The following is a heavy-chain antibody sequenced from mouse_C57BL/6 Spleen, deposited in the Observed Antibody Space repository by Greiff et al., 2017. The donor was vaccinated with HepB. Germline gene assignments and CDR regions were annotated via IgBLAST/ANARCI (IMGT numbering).Heavy chain of an antibody. D-gene: IGHD2-2*01. CDR3: ARGDRWLRRGYYALDY. CDR1: GYTFTDHT. CDR2: IYPRDGST. V-gene: IGHV1-78*01. J-gene: IGHJ4*01. Sequence: VQLQQSDAELVKPGASVKISCKVSGYTFTDHTIHWMKQRPEQGLEWIGYIYPRDGSTKYNEKFKGKATLTADKSSSTAYMQLNSLTSEDSAVYFWARGDRWLRRGYYALDYWGQGTSVTVSS.